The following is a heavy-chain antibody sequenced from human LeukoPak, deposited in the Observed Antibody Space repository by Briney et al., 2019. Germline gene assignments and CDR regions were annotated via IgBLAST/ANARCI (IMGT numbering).Heavy chain of an antibody. J-gene: IGHJ4*02. D-gene: IGHD2-15*01. CDR2: IYTSGST. CDR1: GGSISSYY. CDR3: ARHPCSGHAFDY. Sequence: SETLSLTCTVSGGSISSYYRSWIRQPPGKGLEWIGYIYTSGSTNYTPSLKSRLTISVDTPKNQFSLKLSSVTAADTAVYYCARHPCSGHAFDYWGQGTLVTVSS. V-gene: IGHV4-4*09.